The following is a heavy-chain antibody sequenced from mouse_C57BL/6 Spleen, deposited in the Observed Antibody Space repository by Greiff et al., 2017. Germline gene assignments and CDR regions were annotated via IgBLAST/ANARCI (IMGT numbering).Heavy chain of an antibody. CDR1: GYTITSGYY. V-gene: IGHV3-6*01. Sequence: EVQLQESGPGLVKPSQSLSLTCSVTGYTITSGYYWNWIRQLPGNNLERRGYISYDGSNNYNPSLKNRISITRDTSMNQFFLKLNSVTTEDTATYYCVNYYDYDVWFAYWGQGTLVTVSA. D-gene: IGHD2-4*01. CDR3: VNYYDYDVWFAY. J-gene: IGHJ3*01. CDR2: ISYDGSN.